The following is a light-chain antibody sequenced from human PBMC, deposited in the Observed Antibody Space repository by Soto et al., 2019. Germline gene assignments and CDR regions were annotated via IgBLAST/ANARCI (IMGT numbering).Light chain of an antibody. J-gene: IGKJ3*01. CDR2: DAS. V-gene: IGKV1-33*01. CDR3: QQYDNLPTFT. Sequence: DIQMTQSPSSLSASVGDRVTITCQASQDISNHLNWYQQKPGKAPKLLIYDASSLETGVPSSFSGSRSGTDFTFTITSLRPEDIATYYCQQYDNLPTFTFGPGTKVDIK. CDR1: QDISNH.